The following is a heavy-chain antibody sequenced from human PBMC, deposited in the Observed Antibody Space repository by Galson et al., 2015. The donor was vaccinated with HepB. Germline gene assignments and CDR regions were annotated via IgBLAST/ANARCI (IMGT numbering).Heavy chain of an antibody. CDR3: ARRRSIAVAGISY. V-gene: IGHV4-39*01. J-gene: IGHJ4*02. Sequence: ETLSLTCTVSGGSISSSSYYWGWIRQPPGKGLEWIGSIYYSGSPYYNPSLKSRVTISVDTSKNQFSLKLSSVTAADTAVYYCARRRSIAVAGISYWGQGTLVTVSS. CDR2: IYYSGSP. CDR1: GGSISSSSYY. D-gene: IGHD6-19*01.